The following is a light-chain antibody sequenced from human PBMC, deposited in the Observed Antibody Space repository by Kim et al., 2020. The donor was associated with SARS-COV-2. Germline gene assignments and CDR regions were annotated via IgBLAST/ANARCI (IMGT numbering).Light chain of an antibody. CDR1: SSDVGAHDY. V-gene: IGLV2-14*03. J-gene: IGLJ2*01. CDR2: DVS. Sequence: GQSITISGTGTSSDVGAHDYVSWFQQYPGKVPKLLIYDVSTRPSRVSNRFSGSKSGNTASLTISGVQTEDEADYYCSSYTTSNSLVFGGGTQLTVL. CDR3: SSYTTSNSLV.